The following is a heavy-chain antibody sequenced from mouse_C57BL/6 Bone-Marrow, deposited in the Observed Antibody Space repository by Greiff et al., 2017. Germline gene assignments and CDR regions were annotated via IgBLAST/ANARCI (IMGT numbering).Heavy chain of an antibody. CDR1: GYTFTSYW. J-gene: IGHJ4*01. CDR3: ARLLYYGSSYSYAMDY. V-gene: IGHV1-61*01. D-gene: IGHD1-1*01. Sequence: QVQLQQPGAELVRPGSSVKLSCKASGYTFTSYWMDWVKQRPGQGLEWIGNIYPSDSETHYNQKFKDKATLTVDKSSSTAYMQLSSLTSEDSAVXYCARLLYYGSSYSYAMDYWGQGTSVTVSS. CDR2: IYPSDSET.